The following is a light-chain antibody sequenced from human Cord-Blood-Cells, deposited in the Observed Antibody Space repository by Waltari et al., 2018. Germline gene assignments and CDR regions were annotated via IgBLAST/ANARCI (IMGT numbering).Light chain of an antibody. CDR1: QGVSSY. Sequence: EIVLTQSPATLSLSPGERATLSCRACQGVSSYLAWYQQKPAQAPSLLIYDASNRATGSPARFSGSGSGTDFTLTISSLEPEDVAVYYCQQRSNWPRLTFGGGTKVEIK. CDR2: DAS. CDR3: QQRSNWPRLT. V-gene: IGKV3-11*01. J-gene: IGKJ4*01.